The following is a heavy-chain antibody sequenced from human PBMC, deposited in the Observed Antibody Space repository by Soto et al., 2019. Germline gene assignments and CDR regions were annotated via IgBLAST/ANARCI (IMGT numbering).Heavy chain of an antibody. CDR3: ARGSYYFDY. J-gene: IGHJ4*02. CDR1: GGTFSSYA. V-gene: IGHV1-69*01. D-gene: IGHD6-13*01. Sequence: VKVSCKASGGTFSSYAISWVRQAPGQGLEWMGGIIPIFGTANYAQKFQGRVTMTADESTSTAYMELRRLRSDDTAVYYCARGSYYFDYWAQGTLVTVSS. CDR2: IIPIFGTA.